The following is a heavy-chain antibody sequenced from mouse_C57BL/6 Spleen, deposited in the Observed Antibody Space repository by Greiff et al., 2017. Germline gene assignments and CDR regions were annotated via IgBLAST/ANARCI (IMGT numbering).Heavy chain of an antibody. J-gene: IGHJ4*01. CDR1: GYTFTSYW. V-gene: IGHV1-7*01. D-gene: IGHD2-5*01. Sequence: VQVVESGAELAKPGASVKLSCKASGYTFTSYWMHWVKQRPGQGLEWIGYINPSSGYTKYNQKFKDKATLTADKSSSTAYMQLSSLTYEDSAVYYCARGSNYVGGAMDYWGQGTSVTVSS. CDR3: ARGSNYVGGAMDY. CDR2: INPSSGYT.